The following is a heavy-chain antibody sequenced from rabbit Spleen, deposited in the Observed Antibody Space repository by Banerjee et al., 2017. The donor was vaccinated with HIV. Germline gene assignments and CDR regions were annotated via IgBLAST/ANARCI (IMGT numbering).Heavy chain of an antibody. Sequence: QEQLKETGGGLVQPEGSLTLTCTASGFSFSSSYYMCWVRQAPGKGLEWIGCIQTTNSNTYYATWAKGRFTISKTSSTTVTLQMTSLTATDTATYFCARDLTSVIGWNFNLWGQGTLVTVS. CDR2: IQTTNSNT. CDR1: GFSFSSSYY. V-gene: IGHV1S45*01. J-gene: IGHJ4*01. CDR3: ARDLTSVIGWNFNL. D-gene: IGHD1-1*01.